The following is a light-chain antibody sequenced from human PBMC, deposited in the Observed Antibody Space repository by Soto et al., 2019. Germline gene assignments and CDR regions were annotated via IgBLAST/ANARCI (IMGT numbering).Light chain of an antibody. V-gene: IGKV3D-15*01. Sequence: VMTQSPGTLSVSPGETATLSCGTSQSVSTNLAWYQQKPGQPPRLLIYDASTRATGIPARFRGSGSGTEFTLTISYLRPEDFAVYYCQQRSNWLRTFGQGTKVDIK. J-gene: IGKJ1*01. CDR3: QQRSNWLRT. CDR1: QSVSTN. CDR2: DAS.